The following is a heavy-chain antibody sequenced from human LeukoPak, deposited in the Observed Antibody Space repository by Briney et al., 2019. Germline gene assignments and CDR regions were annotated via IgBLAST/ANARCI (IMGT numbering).Heavy chain of an antibody. V-gene: IGHV4-59*08. CDR2: IYYSGST. Sequence: TSETLSLTCTVSGGSISSYYWSWIRQPPGKGLEWIGYIYYSGSTNYNPSLKSRVTISVDTSKNQFSLKLSSVTAADTAVYYCARTVLEVEYQLLMDYFDYWGQGTLVTVSS. J-gene: IGHJ4*02. D-gene: IGHD2-2*01. CDR1: GGSISSYY. CDR3: ARTVLEVEYQLLMDYFDY.